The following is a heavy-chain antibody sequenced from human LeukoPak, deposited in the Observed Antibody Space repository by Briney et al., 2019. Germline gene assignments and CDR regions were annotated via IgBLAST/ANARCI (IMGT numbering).Heavy chain of an antibody. CDR2: INPDGSEK. D-gene: IGHD1-26*01. J-gene: IGHJ4*02. Sequence: PGGSLRLSCAVSGFTFRTSWMTWVRQAPGRGLERVAIINPDGSEKYYLESLKGRITISRDNAENSVHLQMNSPKAEDTAIYYCARDRAYSAFDYWGQGTLVTVSS. CDR1: GFTFRTSW. V-gene: IGHV3-7*03. CDR3: ARDRAYSAFDY.